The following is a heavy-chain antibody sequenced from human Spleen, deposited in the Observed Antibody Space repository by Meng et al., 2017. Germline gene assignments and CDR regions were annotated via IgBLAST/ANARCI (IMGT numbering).Heavy chain of an antibody. D-gene: IGHD6-13*01. J-gene: IGHJ4*02. CDR1: GYSISSGYY. CDR3: AREKYSTSWSYYFDF. CDR2: IYHSGST. Sequence: GSLRLSCAVSGYSISSGYYWGWIRQPPGKGLEWIGSIYHSGSTYYNPSLKSRVTISVDTSKNQFSLKLSSVTAADTAVYYCAREKYSTSWSYYFDFWGQGTLVTVSS. V-gene: IGHV4-38-2*02.